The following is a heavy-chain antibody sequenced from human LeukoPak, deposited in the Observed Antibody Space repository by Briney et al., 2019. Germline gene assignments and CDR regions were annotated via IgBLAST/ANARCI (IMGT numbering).Heavy chain of an antibody. Sequence: GGSLRLSYAASGFTFSSYAMSWVRQAPGKGLDWLSSINSGGTTYYADSVKGRFTISRDNSKNTLYLQMNSLRAEDTAVYYCAKRVVVSASEYWFDYWGEGTLVTVS. V-gene: IGHV3-23*01. CDR3: AKRVVVSASEYWFDY. CDR1: GFTFSSYA. CDR2: INSGGTT. J-gene: IGHJ4*02. D-gene: IGHD2-21*02.